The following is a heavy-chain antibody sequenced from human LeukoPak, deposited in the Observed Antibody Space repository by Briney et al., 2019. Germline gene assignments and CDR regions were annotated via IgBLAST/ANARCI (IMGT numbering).Heavy chain of an antibody. CDR1: GGYFSGFY. Sequence: SETLSLTCVVYGGYFSGFYWTWVRQAPGKGLEWIGEISYSGTTKYNPSLKSRVTIEVDTSKKQISLNLSSMTAADTAVHYCAKGKAGHYHSVTDEYYYYMDVWGKGTTVIVSS. V-gene: IGHV4-34*01. J-gene: IGHJ6*03. D-gene: IGHD3-9*01. CDR2: ISYSGTT. CDR3: AKGKAGHYHSVTDEYYYYMDV.